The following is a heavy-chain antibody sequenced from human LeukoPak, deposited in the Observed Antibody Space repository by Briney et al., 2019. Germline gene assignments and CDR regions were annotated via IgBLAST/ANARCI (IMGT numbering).Heavy chain of an antibody. J-gene: IGHJ4*02. CDR1: GFTFSTYG. CDR2: ISGSGGST. CDR3: ARVFPQYYYHNSDYIGVDY. Sequence: GGSLRLSCAASGFTFSTYGMNWVRQAPGKGLEWDSAISGSGGSTYYADFVKGRFTISRDNSKNTLYLQMNSLRAEDTAVYYCARVFPQYYYHNSDYIGVDYWGQGTLVTVSS. D-gene: IGHD3-22*01. V-gene: IGHV3-23*01.